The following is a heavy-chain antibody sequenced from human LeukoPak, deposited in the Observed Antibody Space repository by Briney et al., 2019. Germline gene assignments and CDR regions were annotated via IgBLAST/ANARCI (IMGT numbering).Heavy chain of an antibody. D-gene: IGHD6-6*01. CDR2: ISGSGGST. CDR3: AKDLPTYSSSSGAFDI. J-gene: IGHJ3*02. Sequence: GGSLRLSCAASGFTFSSYAMSWVRQAPGKGLEWVSAISGSGGSTYYADSVKGRFTISRDNSKNTLYLQMNSLRAEDTAVYYCAKDLPTYSSSSGAFDIWGQGTMVTVSS. CDR1: GFTFSSYA. V-gene: IGHV3-23*01.